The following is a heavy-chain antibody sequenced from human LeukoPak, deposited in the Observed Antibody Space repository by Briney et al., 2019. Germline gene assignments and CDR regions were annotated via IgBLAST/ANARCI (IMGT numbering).Heavy chain of an antibody. CDR3: ARDHWDILTGYYIDY. D-gene: IGHD3-9*01. V-gene: IGHV3-21*01. J-gene: IGHJ4*02. CDR2: ISSSSRYL. CDR1: EFTFSSYS. Sequence: PGGSLRLSCAASEFTFSSYSMNWVRQAPGKGLEWVSSISSSSRYLYYADSVRGRFTISRDNAKNSLYLQMNSLRAEDTAVYYCARDHWDILTGYYIDYWGQGTLVTASS.